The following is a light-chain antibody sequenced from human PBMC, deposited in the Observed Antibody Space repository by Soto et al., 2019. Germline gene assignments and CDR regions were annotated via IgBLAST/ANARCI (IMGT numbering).Light chain of an antibody. V-gene: IGLV1-44*01. CDR1: ISNIGSNT. CDR3: ASWDDILHGYV. CDR2: TTT. J-gene: IGLJ1*01. Sequence: QSVLTQPPSASGAPGQRVTISCSGSISNIGSNTVNWYRHLPGTAPKLLVYTTTHRPSGVPDRFSGSKSGTSASLAISGLQSEDEAEYYCASWDDILHGYVFGTGTKVTV.